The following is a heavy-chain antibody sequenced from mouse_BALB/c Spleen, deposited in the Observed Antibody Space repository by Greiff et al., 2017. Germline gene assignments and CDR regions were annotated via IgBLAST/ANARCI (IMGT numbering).Heavy chain of an antibody. CDR2: INSNGGST. CDR1: GFTFSSYY. Sequence: EVQLVESGGGLVKLGGSLKLSCAASGFTFSSYYMSWVRQTPEKRLELVAAINSNGGSTYYPDTVKGRFTISRDNAKNTLYLQMSSLKSEDTALYYCARSLLWLRDYAMDYWGQGTSVTVSS. CDR3: ARSLLWLRDYAMDY. V-gene: IGHV5-6-2*01. J-gene: IGHJ4*01. D-gene: IGHD2-2*01.